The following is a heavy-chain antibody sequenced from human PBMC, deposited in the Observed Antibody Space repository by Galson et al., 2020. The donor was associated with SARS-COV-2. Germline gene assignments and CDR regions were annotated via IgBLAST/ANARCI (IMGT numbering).Heavy chain of an antibody. Sequence: TGGSLRLSCAGSGLTFTGYWDHWVRQVPGKGLEWVSRMNEDGSIINYAAAVKGRFTISRDDAKNILYLQMNSLRVDDTALYYCARDFGGPDDYWGQGILVTVSS. D-gene: IGHD3-10*01. J-gene: IGHJ4*02. V-gene: IGHV3-74*01. CDR3: ARDFGGPDDY. CDR2: MNEDGSII. CDR1: GLTFTGYW.